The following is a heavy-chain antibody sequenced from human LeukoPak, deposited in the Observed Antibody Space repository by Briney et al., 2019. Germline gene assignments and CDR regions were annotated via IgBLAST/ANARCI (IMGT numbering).Heavy chain of an antibody. D-gene: IGHD6-19*01. Sequence: ASVTVSCKASGYTFTSYAMNWVRQAPGQGLEWMGWITTNTGNPTYAQGFTGHFVFSLDTSVSTAYLQISSLKAEDSAVYYCAREGSDSTGWYFDYWGQGTLVTVSS. CDR1: GYTFTSYA. J-gene: IGHJ4*02. CDR3: AREGSDSTGWYFDY. CDR2: ITTNTGNP. V-gene: IGHV7-4-1*02.